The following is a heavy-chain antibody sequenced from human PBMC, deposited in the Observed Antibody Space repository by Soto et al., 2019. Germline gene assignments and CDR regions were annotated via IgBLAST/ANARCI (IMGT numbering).Heavy chain of an antibody. J-gene: IGHJ4*02. Sequence: EVQLVESGGGLVQPGRSLRLSCAASGFTFDDYAMHWVRQAPGKGLEWVSGISWNSGSIGYADSVKGRFTISRDNAKNSLYLQMNSLRAEDTALYYCATGGDYEWQQLEYYFDYWGQGTLVTVSS. D-gene: IGHD6-13*01. CDR3: ATGGDYEWQQLEYYFDY. V-gene: IGHV3-9*01. CDR1: GFTFDDYA. CDR2: ISWNSGSI.